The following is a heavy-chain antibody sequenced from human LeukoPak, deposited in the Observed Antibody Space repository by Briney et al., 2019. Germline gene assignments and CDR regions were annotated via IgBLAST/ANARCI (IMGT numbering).Heavy chain of an antibody. D-gene: IGHD6-6*01. Sequence: ASVKVSCMASGYTFTSYYMHWVRQAPGQGLEWMGMISPSGGSTSYAQKFQGRVTMTRDTSTSTVYMELSSLRSEDTAVYYCAREQLVGTYYFDYWGQGTLVTVSS. V-gene: IGHV1-46*01. CDR1: GYTFTSYY. J-gene: IGHJ4*02. CDR3: AREQLVGTYYFDY. CDR2: ISPSGGST.